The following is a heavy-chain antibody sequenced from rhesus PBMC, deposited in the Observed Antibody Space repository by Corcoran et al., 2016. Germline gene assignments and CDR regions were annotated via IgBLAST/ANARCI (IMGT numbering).Heavy chain of an antibody. D-gene: IGHD1-1*01. CDR2: IGGSSGST. J-gene: IGHJ4*01. CDR1: GYSISSGYG. CDR3: ARREAGTLDY. Sequence: QVQLQESGPGLVKPSETLSLTCAVSGYSISSGYGWFRIRQPPGKGVEWIGYIGGSSGSTNYNPTLKSRVTISKDTSKNQFSLKLSSVTAADTAVYYCARREAGTLDYWGQGVLVTVSS. V-gene: IGHV4-127*01.